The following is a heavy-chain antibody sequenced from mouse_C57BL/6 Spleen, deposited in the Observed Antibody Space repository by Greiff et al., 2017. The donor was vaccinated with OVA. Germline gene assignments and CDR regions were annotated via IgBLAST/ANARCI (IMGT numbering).Heavy chain of an antibody. CDR1: GYSFTDYN. J-gene: IGHJ1*03. CDR3: ASPYYGSTYWYFDV. V-gene: IGHV1-39*01. Sequence: VEPGASVKISCKASGYSFTDYNMNWVKQSNGKSLEWIGVINPNYGTTSYNQKFKGKATLTVDQSSSTAYMQLNSLTSEDSAVYYCASPYYGSTYWYFDVWGTGTTVTVSS. D-gene: IGHD1-1*01. CDR2: INPNYGTT.